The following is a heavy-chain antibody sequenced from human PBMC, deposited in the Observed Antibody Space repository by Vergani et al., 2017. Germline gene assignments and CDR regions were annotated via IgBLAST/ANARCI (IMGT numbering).Heavy chain of an antibody. Sequence: EVQLVESGGGLVQPGGSLRLSCAASGFSFSSYKMGWVRQAPGKGLEWVANIKQDGSEKGYVDSVKGRFTISRVNGKNSLSLQMVSLRGEDTAVYYCGRERPETNAYDYWGQGTLVTVSS. J-gene: IGHJ4*02. CDR3: GRERPETNAYDY. V-gene: IGHV3-7*01. CDR2: IKQDGSEK. D-gene: IGHD1-7*01. CDR1: GFSFSSYK.